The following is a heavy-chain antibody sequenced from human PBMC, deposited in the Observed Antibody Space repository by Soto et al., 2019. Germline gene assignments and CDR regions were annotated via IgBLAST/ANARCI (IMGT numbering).Heavy chain of an antibody. V-gene: IGHV4-59*01. CDR2: IYYSGST. CDR1: GGSISSYY. D-gene: IGHD4-17*01. CDR3: ARTDYGDFFDY. J-gene: IGHJ4*02. Sequence: SETLSLTCTVSGGSISSYYWSWIRQPPGKGLEWIGYIYYSGSTNYNPSLKSRVTISVDTSKNQFSLKLSSVTAADTAVYYCARTDYGDFFDYWGQGTLDTGSA.